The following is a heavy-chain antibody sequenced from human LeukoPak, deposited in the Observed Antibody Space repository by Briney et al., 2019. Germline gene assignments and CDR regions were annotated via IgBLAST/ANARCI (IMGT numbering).Heavy chain of an antibody. V-gene: IGHV3-23*01. J-gene: IGHJ4*02. D-gene: IGHD2-15*01. CDR3: AKDATPYY. CDR2: ISGSGDRT. Sequence: GGSLRLSCAASGFTFSSYAMTWVRQAPGKGLEWLSTISGSGDRTFYADSVKGRFTISRDNSKNTVYLQMNRLRAEDTAVYYCAKDATPYYWGQGTLVTFSS. CDR1: GFTFSSYA.